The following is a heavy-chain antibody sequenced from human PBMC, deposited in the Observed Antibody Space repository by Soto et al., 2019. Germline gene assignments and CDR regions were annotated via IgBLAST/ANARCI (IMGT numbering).Heavy chain of an antibody. V-gene: IGHV1-18*01. CDR1: GYTFTSYG. J-gene: IGHJ6*02. CDR3: ARDCSGGSCYAVDYYYYGMDV. D-gene: IGHD2-15*01. Sequence: QVQLVQSGAEVKKPGASGKVSCKASGYTFTSYGISWVRQAPGQGLEWMGWISAYNGNTNYAQKLQGRVTMTTDTSTSTAYMELRSLRSDDTAVYYCARDCSGGSCYAVDYYYYGMDVWGQGTTVTVSS. CDR2: ISAYNGNT.